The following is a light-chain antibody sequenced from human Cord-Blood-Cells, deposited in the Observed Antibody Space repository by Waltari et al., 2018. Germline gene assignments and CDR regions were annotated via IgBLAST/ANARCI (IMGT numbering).Light chain of an antibody. CDR3: QQYGSSPLT. CDR2: VAS. V-gene: IGKV3-20*01. J-gene: IGKJ4*01. Sequence: EIVLTQYPGTLSLSQGERATLSCRASQSVRSSYLAWYQQKPGQAPRLLIYVASSRATGIPDRFSGSGSGTDFTLTISRLEPEDFAVYYCQQYGSSPLTFGGGTKVEIK. CDR1: QSVRSSY.